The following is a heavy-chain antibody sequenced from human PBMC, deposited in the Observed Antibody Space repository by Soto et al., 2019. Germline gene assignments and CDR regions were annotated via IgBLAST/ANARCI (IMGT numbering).Heavy chain of an antibody. CDR1: GYTFTSYD. D-gene: IGHD2-8*01. J-gene: IGHJ4*02. Sequence: GPSVKVSGKASGYTFTSYDINWVRQATGQGLEWMGWMNPNSGNTGYAQKFQGRVTMTRNTSISTAYMELSSLRSEDTAVYYCASGCTNGVCSGGFGYWGQGTLVTVSS. CDR3: ASGCTNGVCSGGFGY. CDR2: MNPNSGNT. V-gene: IGHV1-8*01.